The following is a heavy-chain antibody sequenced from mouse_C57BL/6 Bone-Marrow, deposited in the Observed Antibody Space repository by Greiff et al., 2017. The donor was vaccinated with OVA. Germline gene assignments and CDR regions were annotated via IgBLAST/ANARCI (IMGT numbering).Heavy chain of an antibody. CDR2: ISSGSSTI. CDR3: ARHYYYYYGSSYWYFDV. D-gene: IGHD1-1*01. V-gene: IGHV5-17*01. J-gene: IGHJ1*03. CDR1: GFTFSDYG. Sequence: EVHLVESGGGLVKPGGSLKLSCAASGFTFSDYGMHWVRQAPEKGLEWVAYISSGSSTIYYADTVKGRFTISRDNAKNTLFLQMTSLRSEDTAMYYCARHYYYYYGSSYWYFDVWGTGTTVTVSS.